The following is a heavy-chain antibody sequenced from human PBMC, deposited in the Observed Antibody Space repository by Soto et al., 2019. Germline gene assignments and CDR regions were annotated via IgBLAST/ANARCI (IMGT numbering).Heavy chain of an antibody. CDR3: VREGRLGVEGFDV. D-gene: IGHD1-26*01. V-gene: IGHV3-23*01. J-gene: IGHJ4*02. CDR2: FAGNFVTL. Sequence: EVQLLESRGGLVQPGGSLTLSCAASGFTFSNHLIHWVRQAPGEGLEWVSGFAGNFVTLLYADSVKGRFTISRDNSKNTSDLQMNNLRAEDTAIYYCVREGRLGVEGFDVWGQGRLVTVSS. CDR1: GFTFSNHL.